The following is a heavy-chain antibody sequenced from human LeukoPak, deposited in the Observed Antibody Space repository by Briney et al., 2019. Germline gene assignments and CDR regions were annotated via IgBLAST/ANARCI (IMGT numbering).Heavy chain of an antibody. Sequence: PGGSLRLSCAASGFTVSSNYMSWVRQAPGKGLEWVSFIYSGGSTYYADSVKGRFTISIDKSKNTLYLQMNSLRAEDTAVYYCAKGAAGTEMYFDYWGQGTLVTVSS. D-gene: IGHD6-13*01. CDR2: IYSGGST. CDR1: GFTVSSNY. J-gene: IGHJ4*02. CDR3: AKGAAGTEMYFDY. V-gene: IGHV3-53*01.